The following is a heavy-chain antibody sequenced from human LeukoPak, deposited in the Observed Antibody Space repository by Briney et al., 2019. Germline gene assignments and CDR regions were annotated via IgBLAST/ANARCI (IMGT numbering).Heavy chain of an antibody. CDR1: GGTFSSYA. D-gene: IGHD6-19*01. CDR2: IIPIFGTA. V-gene: IGHV1-69*13. CDR3: ASLREQWPHYFDY. Sequence: ASVTVSCKASGGTFSSYAISWVRQAPGQGLEWMGGIIPIFGTANYAQKFQGRVTITADESTSTAYMELSSLRSEDTAVYYCASLREQWPHYFDYWGQGTLVTVSS. J-gene: IGHJ4*02.